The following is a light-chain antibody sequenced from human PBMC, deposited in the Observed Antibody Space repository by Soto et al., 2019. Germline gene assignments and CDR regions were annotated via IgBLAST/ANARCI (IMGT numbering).Light chain of an antibody. J-gene: IGLJ1*01. Sequence: QSALTQPASVSGSPGQSITISCTGTSSDIGFYNYVSWYQQYPGKAPKVVIYEVKNRPSGVSNRFSGSKSGNTASLTISGLQADDEADYYCCSYTSSSTLYVFGTGTKLTDL. CDR3: CSYTSSSTLYV. CDR2: EVK. V-gene: IGLV2-14*01. CDR1: SSDIGFYNY.